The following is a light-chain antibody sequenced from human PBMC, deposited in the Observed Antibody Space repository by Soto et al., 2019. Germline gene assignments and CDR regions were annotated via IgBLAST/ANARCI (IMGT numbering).Light chain of an antibody. CDR1: SSDVGGYNS. V-gene: IGLV2-14*01. CDR3: SSYTRSDTLV. Sequence: QSVLTQPASASGSPGQTIIISCTGTSSDVGGYNSVSWYQQQPAKAPKIMIYDDTTRPSGVPNRFSGSKSGNAASLTISGLHSEDEADYYCSSYTRSDTLVFGTGTKLTVL. J-gene: IGLJ1*01. CDR2: DDT.